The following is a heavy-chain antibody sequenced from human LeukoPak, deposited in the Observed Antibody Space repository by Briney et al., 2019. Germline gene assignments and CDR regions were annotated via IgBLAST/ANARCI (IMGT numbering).Heavy chain of an antibody. CDR2: ISAYNGNT. CDR1: GYTFTSYG. J-gene: IGHJ4*02. Sequence: ASVKVSCKASGYTFTSYGISWVRQAPGQGLEWMGWISAYNGNTNYAQKLQGRVTMTTDTSTSTAYMELRSLRSDDTAVYYCARDWMASSSWYKSFDYWGQGTLVTVSS. V-gene: IGHV1-18*01. CDR3: ARDWMASSSWYKSFDY. D-gene: IGHD6-13*01.